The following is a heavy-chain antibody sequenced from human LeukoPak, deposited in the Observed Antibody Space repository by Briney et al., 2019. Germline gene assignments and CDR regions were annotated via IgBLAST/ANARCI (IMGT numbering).Heavy chain of an antibody. Sequence: ASVKVSCKASGYRFSSYGIIWVRQASGQGLEWMGWISAYNGDTNSAQKFQGRVTMTTDTSASTAYMELRSLRSDDTAVYYCARPLTYYYDSNGRYAFEIWGQGTMVAVSS. V-gene: IGHV1-18*01. CDR1: GYRFSSYG. CDR3: ARPLTYYYDSNGRYAFEI. D-gene: IGHD3-22*01. CDR2: ISAYNGDT. J-gene: IGHJ3*02.